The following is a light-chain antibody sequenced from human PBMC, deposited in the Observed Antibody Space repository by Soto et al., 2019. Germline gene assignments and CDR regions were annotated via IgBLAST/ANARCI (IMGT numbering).Light chain of an antibody. Sequence: QSVLTQPPSVSGAPGQRVTISCTGSSSNIGAGYVVHWYQQLPGTAPKLLIYGNSNRPSGVPDRFSGSKSGTSASLAITGLQAEAEADYYCQSYDSSLSGWVFGGGTKLTV. CDR2: GNS. CDR3: QSYDSSLSGWV. J-gene: IGLJ3*02. V-gene: IGLV1-40*01. CDR1: SSNIGAGYV.